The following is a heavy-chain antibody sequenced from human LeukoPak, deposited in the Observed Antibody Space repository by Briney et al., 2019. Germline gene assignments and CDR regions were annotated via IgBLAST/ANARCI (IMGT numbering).Heavy chain of an antibody. Sequence: PGGSLRLSCAASGFTFDDYAMHWVRQAPGKGLEWVSGISWNSGSIGYADSVKGRFTISRDNAKNSLYLQMNSLRAEDTALYYCAKDITSGGSSFYYMDVWGKGTTVTVSS. V-gene: IGHV3-9*01. CDR3: AKDITSGGSSFYYMDV. CDR1: GFTFDDYA. CDR2: ISWNSGSI. J-gene: IGHJ6*03. D-gene: IGHD2-15*01.